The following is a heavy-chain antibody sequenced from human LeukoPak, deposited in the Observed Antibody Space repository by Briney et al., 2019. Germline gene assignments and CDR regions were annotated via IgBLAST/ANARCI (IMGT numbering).Heavy chain of an antibody. Sequence: GGSLRLSCAASEFSVGSNYMTWVRQAPGKGLEWVSLIYSGGSTYYADSVKGRFTISRDNSKNTLYLQMNSLRAEDTAVFYCARDLRAGLLPLEDYWGQGTLVTVSS. CDR2: IYSGGST. CDR1: EFSVGSNY. CDR3: ARDLRAGLLPLEDY. J-gene: IGHJ4*02. D-gene: IGHD4-17*01. V-gene: IGHV3-66*01.